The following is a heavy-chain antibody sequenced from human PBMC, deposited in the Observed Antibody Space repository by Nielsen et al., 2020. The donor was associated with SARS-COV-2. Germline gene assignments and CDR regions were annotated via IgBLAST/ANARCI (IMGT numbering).Heavy chain of an antibody. CDR3: ARGRNYYGSGGRGDY. V-gene: IGHV1-8*02. CDR1: GYTFTSYG. J-gene: IGHJ4*02. CDR2: VNSNSGNT. Sequence: ASVKVSCKASGYTFTSYGISWVRQATGQGLEWMGWVNSNSGNTGSAQKFQGRVTMTRNTSISTAYMELSSLRSEDTAVYYCARGRNYYGSGGRGDYWGQGTLVTVSS. D-gene: IGHD3-10*01.